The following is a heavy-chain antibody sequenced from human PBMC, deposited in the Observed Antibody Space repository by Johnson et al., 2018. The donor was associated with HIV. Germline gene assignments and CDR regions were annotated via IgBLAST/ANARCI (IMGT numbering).Heavy chain of an antibody. J-gene: IGHJ3*02. Sequence: EQLVESGGGLVQPGGSLRVSCAASGFTVSDNYMSWVRQAPGKGLEWVSVISSGDNTYYADSVKCRFTISRHNSKNRLYLQRNSLRAEDTAVYYCARGGRYRFLEWSISDAFDIWGQGTMVTVSS. D-gene: IGHD3-3*01. CDR3: ARGGRYRFLEWSISDAFDI. CDR2: ISSGDNT. V-gene: IGHV3-66*01. CDR1: GFTVSDNY.